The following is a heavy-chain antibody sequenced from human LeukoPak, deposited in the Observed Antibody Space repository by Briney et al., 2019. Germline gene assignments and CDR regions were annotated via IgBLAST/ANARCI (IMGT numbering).Heavy chain of an antibody. Sequence: ASVKVSCKASGGTFSSYAISWVRQAPGQGLEWMGGIIPIFGTANYAQKFQGRVTITADESTSTAYMELSSLRSEDTAVYYCARTRGGRRIAAAGTLFDYWGQGTLVTVSS. V-gene: IGHV1-69*13. D-gene: IGHD6-13*01. CDR2: IIPIFGTA. J-gene: IGHJ4*02. CDR1: GGTFSSYA. CDR3: ARTRGGRRIAAAGTLFDY.